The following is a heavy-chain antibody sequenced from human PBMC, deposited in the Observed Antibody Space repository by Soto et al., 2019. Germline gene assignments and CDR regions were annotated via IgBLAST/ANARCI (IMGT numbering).Heavy chain of an antibody. V-gene: IGHV3-13*01. CDR1: GFTFSSYD. CDR2: IGITADS. Sequence: GGSLRLSCAASGFTFSSYDMHWVRQVTGKGLEWVSAIGITADSFYSGSVRGRFTITRENAQNSLYLQMNNLRVEDTAVYYCARGTYCSGSNCYFEGLDIWGQGTLVTVSS. D-gene: IGHD2-15*01. J-gene: IGHJ4*02. CDR3: ARGTYCSGSNCYFEGLDI.